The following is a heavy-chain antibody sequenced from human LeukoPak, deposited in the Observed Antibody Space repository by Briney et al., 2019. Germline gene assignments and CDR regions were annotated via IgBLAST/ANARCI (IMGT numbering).Heavy chain of an antibody. V-gene: IGHV4-4*09. D-gene: IGHD3-22*01. CDR2: IYTSGST. Sequence: PSETLSLTCTVSGGSISSYYWSWIRQPPGKGLEWIGYIYTSGSTNYNPSLKSRVTISVDTSKNQFSLKLSSVTAADTAVYYCARSTLDSSGGGWFDPWGQGTLVTVSS. CDR1: GGSISSYY. J-gene: IGHJ5*02. CDR3: ARSTLDSSGGGWFDP.